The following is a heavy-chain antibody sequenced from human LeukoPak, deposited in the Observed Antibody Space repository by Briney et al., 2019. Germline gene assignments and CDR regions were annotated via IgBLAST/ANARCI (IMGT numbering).Heavy chain of an antibody. J-gene: IGHJ4*02. CDR1: GGSISSYY. Sequence: PSETQSLTCTVSGGSISSYYWSWIRQPPGKGLEWIGYIYYSGSTNYNPSLKSRVTISVDTSKNQFSLKLSSVTAADTAVYYCAREGSGSWAWYFDYWGQGTLVTVSS. V-gene: IGHV4-59*01. CDR2: IYYSGST. D-gene: IGHD1-26*01. CDR3: AREGSGSWAWYFDY.